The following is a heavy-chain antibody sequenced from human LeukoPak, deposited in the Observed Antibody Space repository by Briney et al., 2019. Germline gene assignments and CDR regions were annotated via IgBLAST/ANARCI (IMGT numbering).Heavy chain of an antibody. CDR2: IYHSGST. CDR1: GYSISSGYY. Sequence: SETLSLTCTVSGYSISSGYYWGWIRQPPGKGLEWIGSIYHSGSTYYNPSLKSRVTISVDTSKNQFSLKLSSVTAADTAVYYCARDGFRTLAVGYYYYGMDVWGQGTTVTVSS. V-gene: IGHV4-38-2*02. CDR3: ARDGFRTLAVGYYYYGMDV. J-gene: IGHJ6*02. D-gene: IGHD6-19*01.